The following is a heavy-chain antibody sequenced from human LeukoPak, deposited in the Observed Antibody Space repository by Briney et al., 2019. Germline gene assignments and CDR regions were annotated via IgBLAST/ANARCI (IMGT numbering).Heavy chain of an antibody. J-gene: IGHJ4*02. Sequence: PGGSLRLSCAASGFAFSSYWMHWVRQVPGKGLVWLSRINGDGSYTKYADSVKGRFTISRDNAQNTLFLQVNSLSAEDTAVYFCARDKSEYDSSGRGDYWGQGTLVTVSS. V-gene: IGHV3-74*03. CDR1: GFAFSSYW. CDR3: ARDKSEYDSSGRGDY. CDR2: INGDGSYT. D-gene: IGHD3-22*01.